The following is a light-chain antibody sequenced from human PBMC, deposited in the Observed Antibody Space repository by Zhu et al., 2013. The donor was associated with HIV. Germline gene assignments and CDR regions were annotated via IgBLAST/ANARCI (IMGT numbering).Light chain of an antibody. J-gene: IGKJ4*01. Sequence: DIVLTQSPGTLSLSPGERATLSCRASQTVSSNFLAWYHQKPGQAPRLLIYGASNRATGIPDRFSGSGSGTDFTLSISRLEPEDFAVYYCQQYNSWPLTFGGGTKVQIK. CDR3: QQYNSWPLT. CDR2: GAS. CDR1: QTVSSNF. V-gene: IGKV3-20*01.